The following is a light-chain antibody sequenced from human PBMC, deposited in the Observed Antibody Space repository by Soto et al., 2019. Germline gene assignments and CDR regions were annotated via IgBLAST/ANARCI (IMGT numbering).Light chain of an antibody. J-gene: IGLJ2*01. CDR3: SSYTSGSALVV. CDR2: EVD. CDR1: SSDIGSYDY. V-gene: IGLV2-14*01. Sequence: QSALTQPASVSGSPGQSITISCTGTSSDIGSYDYVSWYQQHPGKAPKLMIYEVDNRPSGVSNRFSASKSGNTASLTISGLQPEDEADYYCSSYTSGSALVVFGGGTKVTGL.